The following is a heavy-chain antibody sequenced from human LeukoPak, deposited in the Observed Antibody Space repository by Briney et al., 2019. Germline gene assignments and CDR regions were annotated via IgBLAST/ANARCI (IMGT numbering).Heavy chain of an antibody. CDR3: TRGAGWLIDY. J-gene: IGHJ4*02. Sequence: SETLSLTCTVSGGSIRSYYWSWIRQRPGKGLEWMGYIYYSGSTYYNPSLKSRVTISVDTSKNQFSLKLNSLTTADTAVYYCTRGAGWLIDYWGQGILVTVSS. CDR2: IYYSGST. CDR1: GGSIRSYY. V-gene: IGHV4-59*01. D-gene: IGHD3-16*01.